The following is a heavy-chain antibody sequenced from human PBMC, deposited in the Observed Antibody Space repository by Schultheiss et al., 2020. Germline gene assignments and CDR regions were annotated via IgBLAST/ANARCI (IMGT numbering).Heavy chain of an antibody. J-gene: IGHJ5*02. CDR2: IKQDGSEK. V-gene: IGHV3-7*02. Sequence: GGSLRLSCAASGFNFSSYWMSWVRQAPGKGLEWVANIKQDGSEKYYVDSVKGRFTISRDNAKNSLYLQMNSLRAEDTAVYYCASGGALVPWGQGTLVTVSS. D-gene: IGHD3-16*01. CDR3: ASGGALVP. CDR1: GFNFSSYW.